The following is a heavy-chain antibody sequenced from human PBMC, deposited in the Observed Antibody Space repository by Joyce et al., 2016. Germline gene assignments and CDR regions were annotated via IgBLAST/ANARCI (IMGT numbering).Heavy chain of an antibody. CDR1: GFSFNTYS. V-gene: IGHV3-48*02. CDR2: ISASSGTI. Sequence: EVQLVESGGGLVQPGGSLSLPCADTGFSFNTYSINWVRQAPGKGLEWLSYISASSGTIYYADSVKGRFTISRDNAKNSVYLQMNSLRDEDTAVYYCARVGRTGYTCDYWGQGTLVTVSS. D-gene: IGHD5-24*01. CDR3: ARVGRTGYTCDY. J-gene: IGHJ4*02.